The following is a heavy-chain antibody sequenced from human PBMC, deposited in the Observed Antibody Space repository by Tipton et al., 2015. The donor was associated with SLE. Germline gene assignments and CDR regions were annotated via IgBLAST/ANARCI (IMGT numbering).Heavy chain of an antibody. D-gene: IGHD6-19*01. CDR1: GDSINSYY. CDR2: IYYREGT. CDR3: ARHHGSGWLYGLDV. Sequence: TLSLTCTVSGDSINSYYWSWIRQPPGEGLERIGYIYYREGTNYSPSLKSRVTISLDESKNQLSLKLISVTAADTAVYYCARHHGSGWLYGLDVWGQGTTVTVSS. V-gene: IGHV4-59*08. J-gene: IGHJ6*02.